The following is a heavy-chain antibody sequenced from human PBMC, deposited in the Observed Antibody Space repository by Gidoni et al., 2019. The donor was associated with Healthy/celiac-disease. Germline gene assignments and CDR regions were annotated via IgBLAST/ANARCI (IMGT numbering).Heavy chain of an antibody. CDR1: GFTVSSNY. CDR2: IYSGGST. Sequence: EVQLVETGGGLIQPGGSLRLSCAASGFTVSSNYMSWVRQAPGKGLEWVSVIYSGGSTYYADSVKGRFTISRDNSKNTLYLQMNSLRAEDTAVYYCARVRREENWNYGVDYYYMDVWGKGTTVTVSS. CDR3: ARVRREENWNYGVDYYYMDV. J-gene: IGHJ6*03. V-gene: IGHV3-53*02. D-gene: IGHD1-7*01.